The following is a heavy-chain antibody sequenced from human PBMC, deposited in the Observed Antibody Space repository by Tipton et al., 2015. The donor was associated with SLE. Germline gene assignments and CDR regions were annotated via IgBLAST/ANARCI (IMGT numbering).Heavy chain of an antibody. Sequence: SLRLSCAASGFTFSSYAMHWVRQAPGKGLEWVAVISFDETNKYYADSVKGRFTISRDNSKNTLYLQMNSLRAEDTAVYYCAKDQGYGAGRGYYYGMDVWGQGTTVTVSS. D-gene: IGHD4-17*01. CDR1: GFTFSSYA. V-gene: IGHV3-30*04. J-gene: IGHJ6*02. CDR2: ISFDETNK. CDR3: AKDQGYGAGRGYYYGMDV.